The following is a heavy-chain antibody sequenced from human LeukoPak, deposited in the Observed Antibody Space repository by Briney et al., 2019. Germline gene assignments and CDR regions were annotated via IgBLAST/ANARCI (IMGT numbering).Heavy chain of an antibody. V-gene: IGHV3-48*04. J-gene: IGHJ6*04. CDR1: GFTFSSYS. D-gene: IGHD3-10*02. CDR2: ISSSGSTI. CDR3: AELGITMIGGV. Sequence: GGSLRLSCAASGFTFSSYSMNWVRQAPGKGVEWVSYISSSGSTIYYADSVKGRFTISRDNAKNSLYLQMNSLRAEDTAVYYCAELGITMIGGVWGKGTTVTVSS.